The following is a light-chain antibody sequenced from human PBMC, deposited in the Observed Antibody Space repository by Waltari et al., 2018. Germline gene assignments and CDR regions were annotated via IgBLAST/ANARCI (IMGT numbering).Light chain of an antibody. J-gene: IGKJ1*01. CDR1: QSITNW. CDR2: DAS. Sequence: DIQMTQSPSTLSASVGDSVTIICRASQSITNWLAWYQQKPGKAPKFLISDASSLASGVPSRFSGSGSGTEFTLTITSLQPDDFATYYCQQYHSSPPTFGQGTKVEIK. CDR3: QQYHSSPPT. V-gene: IGKV1-5*02.